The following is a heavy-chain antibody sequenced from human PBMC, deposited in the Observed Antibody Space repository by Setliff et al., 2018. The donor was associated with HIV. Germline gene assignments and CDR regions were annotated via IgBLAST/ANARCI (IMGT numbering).Heavy chain of an antibody. CDR2: VYYTGKT. CDR1: GGSLISGGYY. D-gene: IGHD4-4*01. CDR3: ARDLTSNSNCFEP. Sequence: SETLSLTCSVSGGSLISGGYYWSWIRQHPGKGLEWIGYVYYTGKTYYNTSLESRISMSVDTSKNQFSLKLTSVTAADTAIYYCARDLTSNSNCFEPWGQGTQVTVSS. J-gene: IGHJ5*02. V-gene: IGHV4-31*03.